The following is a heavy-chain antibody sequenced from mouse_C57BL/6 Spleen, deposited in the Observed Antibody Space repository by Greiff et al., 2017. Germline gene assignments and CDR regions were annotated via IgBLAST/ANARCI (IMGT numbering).Heavy chain of an antibody. CDR1: GYTFTDYE. D-gene: IGHD2-2*01. J-gene: IGHJ3*01. CDR2: IDPETGGT. CDR3: TNIYYGYDALAY. V-gene: IGHV1-15*01. Sequence: QVQLQRSGAELVRPGASVTLSCKASGYTFTDYEMHWVKQTPVHGLEWIGAIDPETGGTAYNQKFKGKAILTADKSSSTAYMELRSLTSEDSAVYYCTNIYYGYDALAYWGQGTLVTVSA.